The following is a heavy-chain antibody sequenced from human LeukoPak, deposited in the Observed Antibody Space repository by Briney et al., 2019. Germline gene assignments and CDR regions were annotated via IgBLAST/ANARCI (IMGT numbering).Heavy chain of an antibody. Sequence: SETLSLTCTVYAGSISSISADWGWIRQPPGKGLEWMGSIYYSKKTYYKPSLKSRVTISADTSKNQSSLTLGAVSATDTAVYYCVSPRGFSYGYFEYWAQGTLVTVSS. D-gene: IGHD5-18*01. CDR1: AGSISSISAD. J-gene: IGHJ4*02. V-gene: IGHV4-39*01. CDR3: VSPRGFSYGYFEY. CDR2: IYYSKKT.